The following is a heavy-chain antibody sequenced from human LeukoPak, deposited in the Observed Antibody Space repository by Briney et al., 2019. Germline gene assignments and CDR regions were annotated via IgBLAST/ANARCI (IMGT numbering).Heavy chain of an antibody. CDR2: INHSGST. Sequence: SETLSLTCAVYGGSFSGYYWSWIRQPPGKGLEWIGEINHSGSTNYNPSLKSRVTISVDTSKNQFSLKLRSVTAADTAVYYCARDVDGDILTGYYKGRSFDYWGQGTLVTVSS. CDR3: ARDVDGDILTGYYKGRSFDY. J-gene: IGHJ4*02. D-gene: IGHD3-9*01. CDR1: GGSFSGYY. V-gene: IGHV4-34*01.